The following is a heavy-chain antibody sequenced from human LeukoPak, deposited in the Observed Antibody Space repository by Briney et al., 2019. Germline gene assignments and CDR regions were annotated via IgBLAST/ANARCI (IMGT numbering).Heavy chain of an antibody. CDR3: AKDKPPLLQSTSCAFDL. CDR1: GSFLRTYG. V-gene: IGHV3-30*02. Sequence: PGGSLRLSCAASGSFLRTYGVHWVRQAHNGLLGWETFIRYDGSHKYYVDSVQGRFTISRDNSKNTVDLQMHSLIPEDTAIYYCAKDKPPLLQSTSCAFDLWGQGTHVTVSS. D-gene: IGHD2-2*01. J-gene: IGHJ4*02. CDR2: IRYDGSHK.